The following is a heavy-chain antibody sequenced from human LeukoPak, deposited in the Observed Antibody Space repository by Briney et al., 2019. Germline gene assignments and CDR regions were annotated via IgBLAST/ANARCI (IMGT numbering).Heavy chain of an antibody. V-gene: IGHV4-59*02. D-gene: IGHD6-13*01. Sequence: PSETLSLTCSVSGGSVSSYYWSWIRQSPGKGLEWIGYIHNSGRTNYNPSLKSRVTISVDKSNNQFSLKLSSVTAADTAVYYCARGGSWSFDYWGQGTLVSVSS. CDR3: ARGGSWSFDY. CDR2: IHNSGRT. J-gene: IGHJ4*02. CDR1: GGSVSSYY.